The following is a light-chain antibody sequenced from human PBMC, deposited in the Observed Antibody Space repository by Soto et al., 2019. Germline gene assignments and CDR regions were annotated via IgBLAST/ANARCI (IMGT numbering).Light chain of an antibody. J-gene: IGKJ1*01. CDR2: GAS. V-gene: IGKV3-20*01. CDR1: QSVSSSY. Sequence: EIVLTQSPGTLSLSPGERATLSCRASQSVSSSYLAWYQQKPGQAPRLRIYGASSRATGIPDRFSGHGYGTDFTVTISRREPEDFALYYCQQYGSSLLFGQGTKVEIK. CDR3: QQYGSSLL.